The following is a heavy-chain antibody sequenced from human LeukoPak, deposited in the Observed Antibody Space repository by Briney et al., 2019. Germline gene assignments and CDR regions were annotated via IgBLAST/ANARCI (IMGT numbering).Heavy chain of an antibody. V-gene: IGHV4-39*01. J-gene: IGHJ4*02. Sequence: PSETLSLTCTVSGGSIRSSSYYWGWIRQPPGKGLEWIGSIYYSGNTYYNPSLKSRVTISADTSKNQFSLKLSSVTAADTAVYYCARHKITFGGVIVIIDYWGQGTLVTVSS. D-gene: IGHD3-16*02. CDR1: GGSIRSSSYY. CDR3: ARHKITFGGVIVIIDY. CDR2: IYYSGNT.